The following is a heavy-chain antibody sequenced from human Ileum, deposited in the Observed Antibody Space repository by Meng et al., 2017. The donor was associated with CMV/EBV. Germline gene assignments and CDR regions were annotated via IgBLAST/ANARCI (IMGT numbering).Heavy chain of an antibody. CDR3: AIHLGEMATMKVDYYYGMDV. D-gene: IGHD5-24*01. Sequence: SETLSLTCTVSGGSISSSSYYWGWIRQPPGKGLEWIGSIYYSGSTYYNPSLKSRVTISVDTSKNQFSLKLSSVTAADTAVYYCAIHLGEMATMKVDYYYGMDVWGQGTTVTVSS. V-gene: IGHV4-39*01. CDR1: GGSISSSSYY. J-gene: IGHJ6*02. CDR2: IYYSGST.